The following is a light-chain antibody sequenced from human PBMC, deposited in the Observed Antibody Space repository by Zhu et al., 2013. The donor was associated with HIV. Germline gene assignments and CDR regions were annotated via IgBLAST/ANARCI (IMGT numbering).Light chain of an antibody. V-gene: IGLV2-23*02. Sequence: QSALTQPASVSGSPGQSITISCTGTDSDIGDYNFVSWYQQHPGKAPKLLIFEVSNRPSGISGRFSGSKSGNTASLTISGLQAEDEAHYYCCSYAGSSTPYVFGTGTKVTVL. CDR1: DSDIGDYNF. CDR2: EVS. J-gene: IGLJ1*01. CDR3: CSYAGSSTPYV.